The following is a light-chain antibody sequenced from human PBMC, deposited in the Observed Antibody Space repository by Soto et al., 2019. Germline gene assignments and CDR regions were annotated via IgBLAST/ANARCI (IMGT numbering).Light chain of an antibody. CDR3: RQYERYSPWT. CDR2: DHS. CDR1: QSLXSW. J-gene: IGKJ1*01. Sequence: TQSAGTLSLSPGERATITCRASQSLXSWFDWYQQKPGKAPKVLIXDHSTLQSGVPSRYSGSGSGREFTLNISNLQPDDFAKYYCRQYERYSPWTFGQGTKVDIK. V-gene: IGKV1-5*01.